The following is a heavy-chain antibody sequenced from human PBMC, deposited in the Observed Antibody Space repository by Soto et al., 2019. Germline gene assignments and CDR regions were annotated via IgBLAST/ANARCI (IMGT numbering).Heavy chain of an antibody. V-gene: IGHV1-2*04. CDR2: INPNSGGT. Sequence: QVQLVQSGAEVKKPGASVKVSCKASGYTFTGYYMHWVRQAPGQGLEWMGWINPNSGGTNYAQKFQGWVTMTRDTSISTAYMDLSRLRSDDTAVYYCARARRYSSGWGAGGGPDYWGQGTLVTVSS. D-gene: IGHD6-19*01. CDR1: GYTFTGYY. CDR3: ARARRYSSGWGAGGGPDY. J-gene: IGHJ4*02.